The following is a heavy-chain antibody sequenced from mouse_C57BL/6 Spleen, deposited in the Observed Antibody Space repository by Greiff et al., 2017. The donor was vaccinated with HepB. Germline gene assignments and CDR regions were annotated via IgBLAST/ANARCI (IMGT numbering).Heavy chain of an antibody. Sequence: VQLQQSGAELVRPGASVKLSCTASGFNIKDDYMHWVKQRPEQGLEWIGWIDPENGDTEYASKFQGKATITADTSSNTAYLQRSSLTSEDTAVYYCTKDYGRDYFDYWGQGTTLTVSS. CDR1: GFNIKDDY. V-gene: IGHV14-4*01. D-gene: IGHD1-1*01. J-gene: IGHJ2*01. CDR3: TKDYGRDYFDY. CDR2: IDPENGDT.